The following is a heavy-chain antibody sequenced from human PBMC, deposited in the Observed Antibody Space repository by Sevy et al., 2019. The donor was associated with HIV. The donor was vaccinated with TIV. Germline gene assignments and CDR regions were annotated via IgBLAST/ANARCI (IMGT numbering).Heavy chain of an antibody. Sequence: GGSLRLSCTASGFSFSVHSMHWVRQAPGKGLEWVSFILHDGSRQDYADSVKGRFSISRDNSKNTVYLEMSGLRPEDTATYYCARDSNVYDSGGSLDSWGQGTLVSVSS. CDR2: ILHDGSRQ. J-gene: IGHJ4*02. CDR3: ARDSNVYDSGGSLDS. V-gene: IGHV3-30*04. D-gene: IGHD6-25*01. CDR1: GFSFSVHS.